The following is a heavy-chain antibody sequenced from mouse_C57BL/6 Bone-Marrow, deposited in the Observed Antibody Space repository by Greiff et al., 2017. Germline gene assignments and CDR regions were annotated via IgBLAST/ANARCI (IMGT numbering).Heavy chain of an antibody. CDR2: IWSGGST. D-gene: IGHD1-1*01. J-gene: IGHJ2*01. V-gene: IGHV2-2*01. CDR3: ARNGGFTTVVGGALDY. CDR1: GFSLTSYG. Sequence: QVQLKESGPGLVQPSQSLSITCTVSGFSLTSYGVHWVRQSPGKGLEWLGVIWSGGSTDYNAAFISRLSISKDNSKSQVFFKMNSLQADDTAIYYWARNGGFTTVVGGALDYWGQGTTRTVSS.